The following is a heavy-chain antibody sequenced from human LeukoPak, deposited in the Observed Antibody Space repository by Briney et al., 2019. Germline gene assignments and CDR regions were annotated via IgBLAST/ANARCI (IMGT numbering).Heavy chain of an antibody. J-gene: IGHJ4*02. V-gene: IGHV3-66*01. CDR2: LYSGGRT. D-gene: IGHD3-10*01. CDR1: GFTVNSIF. CDR3: ARETGRGVISPYFDS. Sequence: GGSLRLSCAASGFTVNSIFMSWVRQAPGKGLEWISVLYSGGRTDYADSVKGRFTISRDNSKNMLYLQMNNLRPEDTAVYYCARETGRGVISPYFDSWGQGTLVTVSS.